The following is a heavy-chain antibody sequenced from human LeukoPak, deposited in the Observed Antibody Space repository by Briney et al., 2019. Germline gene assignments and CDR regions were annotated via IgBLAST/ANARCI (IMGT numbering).Heavy chain of an antibody. CDR2: ISGKGGDT. J-gene: IGHJ4*02. CDR3: AREFPGYSFGSFDY. D-gene: IGHD5-18*01. V-gene: IGHV3-64*01. Sequence: GGSLRLSCAASGFIFSSYTMQWVRQAPGKGLEYVSAISGKGGDTYYANSVKGRLTISRDNSKKTVYLQMGSLRAEDLAVYYCAREFPGYSFGSFDYWGQGPLVTVSS. CDR1: GFIFSSYT.